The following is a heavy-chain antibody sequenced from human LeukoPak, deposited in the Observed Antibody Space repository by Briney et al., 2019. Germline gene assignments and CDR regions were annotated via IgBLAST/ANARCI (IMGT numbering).Heavy chain of an antibody. Sequence: SETLSLTCAVYGGSFSGYYWSWIRQPPGKGLEWIGEINHSGSTNYNPSLKSRVTISVDTSKNQFSLKLSSVTAADTAVYYCARGGPRGGYYDSSGYYYNYWGQEPWSPSPQ. J-gene: IGHJ4*01. D-gene: IGHD3-22*01. CDR2: INHSGST. CDR3: ARGGPRGGYYDSSGYYYNY. CDR1: GGSFSGYY. V-gene: IGHV4-34*01.